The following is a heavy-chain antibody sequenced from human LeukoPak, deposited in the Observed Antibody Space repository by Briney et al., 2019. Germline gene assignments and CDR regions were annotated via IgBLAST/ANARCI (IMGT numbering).Heavy chain of an antibody. CDR1: GLTFSRSG. CDR2: ISGNNGIT. V-gene: IGHV1-18*01. CDR3: ARLQLWSDVRFDA. D-gene: IGHD1-1*01. J-gene: IGHJ5*02. Sequence: ASVNVSCKASGLTFSRSGITWVRQAPGEGLEWMGWISGNNGITNYDQRFQDRVTMTTDTSTSTGYMELRSLRSDDTAVYYCARLQLWSDVRFDAWGQGTLVIVSA.